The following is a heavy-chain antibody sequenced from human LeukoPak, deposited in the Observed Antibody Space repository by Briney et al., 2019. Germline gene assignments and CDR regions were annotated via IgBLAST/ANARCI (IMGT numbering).Heavy chain of an antibody. Sequence: PGGSLRLSCAGSGFTFSNNAMHWVRQAPGKGLEWVTFISYNGRDILYADSVKGRFTISRDNPKNTLYLQMDSLRADDTAVYYCARPAREDFWSGFYSGAFDIWGQGTMVTVSS. CDR2: ISYNGRDI. J-gene: IGHJ3*02. CDR3: ARPAREDFWSGFYSGAFDI. D-gene: IGHD3-3*01. CDR1: GFTFSNNA. V-gene: IGHV3-30*04.